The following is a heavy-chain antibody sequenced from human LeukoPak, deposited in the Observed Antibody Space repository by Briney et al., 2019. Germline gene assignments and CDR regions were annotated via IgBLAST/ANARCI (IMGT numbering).Heavy chain of an antibody. D-gene: IGHD3-9*01. J-gene: IGHJ3*02. CDR1: GYTFTSYY. V-gene: IGHV1-46*01. Sequence: ASVKVSCKASGYTFTSYYMHWVRQAPGQGLEWMGIINPSGGSTSYAQKFQGRVTMTRDTSTSTVYMELSSLRSEDTAVYYCARDYAPDYDILTGYGALDIWGQGTMVTVSS. CDR2: INPSGGST. CDR3: ARDYAPDYDILTGYGALDI.